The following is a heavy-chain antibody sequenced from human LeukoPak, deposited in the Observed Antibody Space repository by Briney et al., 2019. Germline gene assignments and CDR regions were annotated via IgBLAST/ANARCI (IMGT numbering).Heavy chain of an antibody. J-gene: IGHJ4*02. D-gene: IGHD6-19*01. CDR1: GFTFSDYY. V-gene: IGHV3-11*06. Sequence: GGSLRLSCAASGFTFSDYYMSWIRQAPGKGLEWVSYISSTSTYTNYADSVKGRFTISRDNAKNTLYLQMNSLRAEDTAVYYCARGSGWPDYWGQGTLVTVSS. CDR2: ISSTSTYT. CDR3: ARGSGWPDY.